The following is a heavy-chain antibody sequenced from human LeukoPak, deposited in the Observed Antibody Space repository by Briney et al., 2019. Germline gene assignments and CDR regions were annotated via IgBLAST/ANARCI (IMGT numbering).Heavy chain of an antibody. Sequence: PSETLSLTCTVSGGSISSSSYYWGWIRQPPGKGLEWIGSIYYSGSTNYNPSLKSRVTISVDTSKNQFSLKLSSVTAADTAVYYCARETRYYYDSSGSGNDAFDIWGQGTMVTVSS. CDR2: IYYSGST. CDR1: GGSISSSSYY. CDR3: ARETRYYYDSSGSGNDAFDI. J-gene: IGHJ3*02. D-gene: IGHD3-22*01. V-gene: IGHV4-39*07.